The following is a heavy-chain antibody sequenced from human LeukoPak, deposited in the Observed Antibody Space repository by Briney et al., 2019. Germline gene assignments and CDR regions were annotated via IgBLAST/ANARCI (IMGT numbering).Heavy chain of an antibody. V-gene: IGHV4-34*01. J-gene: IGHJ5*02. Sequence: SETLSLTCAVYGGSFSGYYWSWIRQPPGKGLEWIGEINHSGSTNYNPSLKSRVTISVDTSKNQFSPKLSSVTAADTAVYYCARGRKGRYCSSTSCSGIWFDPWGQGTLVTVSS. D-gene: IGHD2-2*01. CDR3: ARGRKGRYCSSTSCSGIWFDP. CDR1: GGSFSGYY. CDR2: INHSGST.